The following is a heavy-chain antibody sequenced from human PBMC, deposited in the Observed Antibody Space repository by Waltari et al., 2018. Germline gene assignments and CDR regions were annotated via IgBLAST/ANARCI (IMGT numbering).Heavy chain of an antibody. D-gene: IGHD4-17*01. J-gene: IGHJ6*02. CDR2: INHIGST. CDR3: ARDGTTVVTPGYYYGMDV. Sequence: QVQLQQWGAGLLKPSETLSLTCAVYGGSFSGYYWSWIRQPPGKGLEWIGEINHIGSTNYNPSLKSRVTISVDTSKNQFSLKLSSVTAADTAVYYCARDGTTVVTPGYYYGMDVWGQGTTVTVSS. CDR1: GGSFSGYY. V-gene: IGHV4-34*01.